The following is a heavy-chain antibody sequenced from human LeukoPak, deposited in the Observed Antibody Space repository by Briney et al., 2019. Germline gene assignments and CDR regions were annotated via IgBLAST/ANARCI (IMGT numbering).Heavy chain of an antibody. CDR2: ISTYNDNT. V-gene: IGHV1-18*01. Sequence: ASVTVSCKASGYTFTSYGLSWVRQAPGQGLEWMGWISTYNDNTHYAQKFQGRVTMTTDTSTNTAYMELRSLRSDDTAVYYCAREMAVAGSGVIDSWGRGTLVTFSS. CDR1: GYTFTSYG. J-gene: IGHJ4*02. D-gene: IGHD6-19*01. CDR3: AREMAVAGSGVIDS.